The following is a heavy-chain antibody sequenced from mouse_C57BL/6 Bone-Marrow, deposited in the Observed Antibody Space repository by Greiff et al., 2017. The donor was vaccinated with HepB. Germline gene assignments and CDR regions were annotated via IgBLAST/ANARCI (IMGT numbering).Heavy chain of an antibody. CDR2: IWSGGST. CDR1: GFSFTSYG. CDR3: ARSKDWYFDV. J-gene: IGHJ1*03. V-gene: IGHV2-2*01. Sequence: QVQLKESGPGLVQPSQSLSITCTASGFSFTSYGVHWVRQSPGKGLEWLGVIWSGGSTDYNAAFISRLSISKDKSKSQVFFKMNSLQADDTAIYYCARSKDWYFDVWGTGTTVTVSS.